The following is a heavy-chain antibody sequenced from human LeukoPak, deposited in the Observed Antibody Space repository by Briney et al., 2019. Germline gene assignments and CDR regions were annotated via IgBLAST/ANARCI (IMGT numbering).Heavy chain of an antibody. CDR3: ARWDELDWAFGT. J-gene: IGHJ5*02. CDR2: FSLGETT. CDR1: GASITTYS. D-gene: IGHD2-21*01. Sequence: SETLSLTCSVSGASITTYSWNWLRQSPGKGLEWIGYFSLGETTSYTSSLKSRVTISRDTSKNQVSLKLTSVTAADTAVYYCARWDELDWAFGTWDPGTLVTVSS. V-gene: IGHV4-59*08.